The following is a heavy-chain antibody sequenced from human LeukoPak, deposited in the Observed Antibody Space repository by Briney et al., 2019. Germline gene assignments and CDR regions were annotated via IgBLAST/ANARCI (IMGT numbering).Heavy chain of an antibody. Sequence: GRSQRLSCAASGCIFSSYGMHWVRQAPGKGLEGVAVIYYDGSNKYYADSVRGRFTISRDNSKNTLFLQMTSLRAEDTAVYYCARDTFYSSGVYGLDVWGQGTTVTVSS. J-gene: IGHJ6*02. CDR3: ARDTFYSSGVYGLDV. D-gene: IGHD3-22*01. V-gene: IGHV3-33*01. CDR1: GCIFSSYG. CDR2: IYYDGSNK.